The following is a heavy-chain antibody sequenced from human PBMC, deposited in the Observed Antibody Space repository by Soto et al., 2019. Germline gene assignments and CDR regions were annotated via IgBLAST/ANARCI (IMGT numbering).Heavy chain of an antibody. Sequence: GEALKISCKGSGYSFTRYWIGWVRQMPGKGLEWMGIIYPGDSDTRYSPSFQGQVTISADKSISTAYLQWSSLKASDTAVYYCARDGYYDFWSGYRVDGMDVWGQGTTVTVSS. J-gene: IGHJ6*02. CDR3: ARDGYYDFWSGYRVDGMDV. CDR1: GYSFTRYW. V-gene: IGHV5-51*01. CDR2: IYPGDSDT. D-gene: IGHD3-3*01.